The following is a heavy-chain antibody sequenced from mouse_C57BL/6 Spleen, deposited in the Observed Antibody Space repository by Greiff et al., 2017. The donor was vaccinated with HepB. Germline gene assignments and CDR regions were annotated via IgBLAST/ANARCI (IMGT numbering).Heavy chain of an antibody. D-gene: IGHD1-1*01. Sequence: QVQLQQPGAELVRPGSSVKLSCKASGYTFTSYWMDWVKQRPGQGLEWIGNIYPSDSETHYNQKFKDKATLTVDKSSSTAYMQLSSLTSEDSAVYYCATPYYYGSSSYAMDYWGQGTSVTVSS. CDR1: GYTFTSYW. V-gene: IGHV1-61*01. J-gene: IGHJ4*01. CDR3: ATPYYYGSSSYAMDY. CDR2: IYPSDSET.